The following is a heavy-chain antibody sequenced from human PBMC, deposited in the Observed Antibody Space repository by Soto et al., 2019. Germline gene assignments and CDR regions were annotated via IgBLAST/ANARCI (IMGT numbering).Heavy chain of an antibody. D-gene: IGHD6-13*01. CDR1: GYTFTDYY. CDR3: ASGASSNWPDF. Sequence: ASVKVSCKASGYTFTDYYMHWVRQAPGQGLEWMGWINANSGGTNYPQKFQGRVTLTRDTSISTVYMELSSLRSDDTAVYYCASGASSNWPDFWGRGTLVTVSS. J-gene: IGHJ4*02. CDR2: INANSGGT. V-gene: IGHV1-2*02.